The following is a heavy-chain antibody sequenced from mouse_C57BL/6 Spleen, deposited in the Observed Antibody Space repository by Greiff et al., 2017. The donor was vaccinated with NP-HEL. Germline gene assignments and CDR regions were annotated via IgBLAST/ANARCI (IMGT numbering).Heavy chain of an antibody. J-gene: IGHJ4*01. V-gene: IGHV1-81*01. D-gene: IGHD1-1*01. CDR1: GYTFTSYG. CDR2: IYPRSGNT. CDR3: ARQITTVVAKDY. Sequence: QVQLKESGAELARPGASVKLSCKASGYTFTSYGISWVKQRTGQGLEWIGEIYPRSGNTYYNEKFKGKATLTADKSSSTAYMELRSLTSEDSAVYFCARQITTVVAKDYWGQGTSGTVSS.